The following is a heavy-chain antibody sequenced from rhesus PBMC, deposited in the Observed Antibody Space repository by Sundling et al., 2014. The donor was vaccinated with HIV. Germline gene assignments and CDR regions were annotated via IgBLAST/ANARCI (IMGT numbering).Heavy chain of an antibody. CDR1: GFTFSDYY. CDR2: VSNGGGST. V-gene: IGHV3-178*02. Sequence: EVQLVESGGGLAKPGGSLRLSCAASGFTFSDYYMDWVRQAPGKGLEWVSRVSNGGGSTWYADSVKGRFTISRENAKNTLYLQMNSLRAEDTAVYYCAKEAMDCSGIYCYLYYFDYWGQGVLVTVSS. D-gene: IGHD2-27*01. J-gene: IGHJ4*01. CDR3: AKEAMDCSGIYCYLYYFDY.